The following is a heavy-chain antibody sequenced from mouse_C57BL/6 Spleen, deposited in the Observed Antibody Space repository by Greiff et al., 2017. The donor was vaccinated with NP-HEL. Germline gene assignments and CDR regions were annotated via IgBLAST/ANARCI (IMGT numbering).Heavy chain of an antibody. V-gene: IGHV1-53*01. CDR3: ARGFITTVVADY. J-gene: IGHJ2*01. D-gene: IGHD1-1*01. CDR1: GYTFTSYW. Sequence: QVQLKQPGTELVKPGASVKLSCKASGYTFTSYWMHWVKQRPGQGLEWIGNINPSNGGTNYNEKFKSKATLTVDKSSSTAYMQLSSLTSEDSAVYYCARGFITTVVADYWGQGTTLTVSS. CDR2: INPSNGGT.